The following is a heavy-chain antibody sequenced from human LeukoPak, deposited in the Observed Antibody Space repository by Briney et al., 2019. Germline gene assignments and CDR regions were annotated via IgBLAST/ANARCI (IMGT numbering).Heavy chain of an antibody. CDR3: ARESAAGPFDY. CDR2: IYYSGST. J-gene: IGHJ4*02. Sequence: SETLSLTCTVSGGSISSYYWSWIRQPPGKGLEWIGYIYYSGSTNYNPSLKSRATISVDTSKNQLSLKLSSVTAADTAVYYCARESAAGPFDYWGQGTLVTVSS. V-gene: IGHV4-59*08. D-gene: IGHD6-13*01. CDR1: GGSISSYY.